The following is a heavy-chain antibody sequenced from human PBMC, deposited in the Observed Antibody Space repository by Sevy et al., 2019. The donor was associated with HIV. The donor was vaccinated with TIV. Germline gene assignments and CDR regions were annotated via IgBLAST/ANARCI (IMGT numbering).Heavy chain of an antibody. CDR1: GFTFSSNW. Sequence: GGSLRLSCAASGFTFSSNWMNWVRQAPGKGLEWVANIKQDGSEKYYVDSVEGRFTISRDNAKNSLYLELNSLRAEDTAVHYCATGGYYKYNWLGSWGQGTLVTVSS. CDR2: IKQDGSEK. D-gene: IGHD3-9*01. J-gene: IGHJ5*01. V-gene: IGHV3-7*01. CDR3: ATGGYYKYNWLGS.